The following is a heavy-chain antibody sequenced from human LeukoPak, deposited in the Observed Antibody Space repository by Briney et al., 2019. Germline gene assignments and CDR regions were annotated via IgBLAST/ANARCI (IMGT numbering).Heavy chain of an antibody. CDR3: ARSGKYYYDSSGYYH. D-gene: IGHD3-22*01. CDR2: IYYSGST. V-gene: IGHV4-30-4*01. J-gene: IGHJ4*02. CDR1: GGSISSGDYY. Sequence: SSETLSLTCTVSGGSISSGDYYWSWIRQPPGKGLEWIGYIYYSGSTYYNPSLKSRVTISVDTSKNQFSLKLSSVTAADTAVYYCARSGKYYYDSSGYYHWGQGTLVTVSS.